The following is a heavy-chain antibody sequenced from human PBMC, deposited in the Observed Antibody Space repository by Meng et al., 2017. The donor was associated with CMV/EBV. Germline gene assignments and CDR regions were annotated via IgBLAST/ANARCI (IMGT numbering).Heavy chain of an antibody. J-gene: IGHJ4*02. CDR1: GGGDSFNSAA. CDR2: TNYRAKWNN. CDR3: AVNVGGAFDY. V-gene: IGHV6-1*01. Sequence: SEPGLGYPSQTLVPTCAISGGGDSFNSAACNWIRQTPSGGREWLGTTNYRAKWNNDYSVSVKSRITINPDTSKTQFSPQLNSVTPEDTAVYYCAVNVGGAFDYWGQGTLVTVSS. D-gene: IGHD3-16*01.